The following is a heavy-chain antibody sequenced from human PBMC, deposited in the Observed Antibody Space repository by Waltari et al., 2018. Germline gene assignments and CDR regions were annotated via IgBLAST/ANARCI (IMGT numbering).Heavy chain of an antibody. J-gene: IGHJ6*02. CDR2: FDPEDGET. Sequence: VQLVQSGAEVKKPGASVKVSCKVSGYTLTELSMHWVRQAPGKGLEWMGGFDPEDGETIYAQKFQGRVTMTEDTSTDTAYMELSSLRSEDTAVYYCATGVIAARLRRYYYYYGMDVWGQGTTVTVSS. D-gene: IGHD6-6*01. V-gene: IGHV1-24*01. CDR3: ATGVIAARLRRYYYYYGMDV. CDR1: GYTLTELS.